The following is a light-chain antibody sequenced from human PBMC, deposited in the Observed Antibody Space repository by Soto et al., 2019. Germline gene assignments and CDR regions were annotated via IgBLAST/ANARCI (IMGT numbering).Light chain of an antibody. CDR3: SSYTSSSTLE. J-gene: IGLJ3*02. CDR2: EVS. V-gene: IGLV2-14*01. CDR1: SNDVGGYNY. Sequence: QSALTQPRSVSGSPGQSVTISCTGTSNDVGGYNYVSWYQQHPGKVPKLMIFEVSNRPSGVSDRFSGSKSGNTASLTISGLQAEDEADYYCSSYTSSSTLEFGGGTKLTVL.